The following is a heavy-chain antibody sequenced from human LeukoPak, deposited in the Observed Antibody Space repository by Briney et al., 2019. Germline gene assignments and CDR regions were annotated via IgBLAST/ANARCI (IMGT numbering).Heavy chain of an antibody. D-gene: IGHD1-26*01. CDR1: GFTFSSYG. V-gene: IGHV3-33*06. CDR3: AKSVSGSFRFDY. Sequence: PGRSLRLSCAASGFTFSSYGMHWVRQAPGKGLEWVAVIWYDGSNKYYADSVKGRFTISRDNSKNTLYLQMNSLRAEDTAVYYCAKSVSGSFRFDYWGQGTLVTVSS. CDR2: IWYDGSNK. J-gene: IGHJ4*02.